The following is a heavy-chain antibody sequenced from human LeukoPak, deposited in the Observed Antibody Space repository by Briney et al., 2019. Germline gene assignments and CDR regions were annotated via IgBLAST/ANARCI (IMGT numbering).Heavy chain of an antibody. J-gene: IGHJ4*02. CDR1: GGTFSSYA. Sequence: SVKVSCKASGGTFSSYAISWVRQAPGQGLEWMGGIIPIFGTANYAQEFQGRVTITTDESTSTAYMELSSLRSEDTAVYYCARAYYDFWSGPPPGPLSYWGQGTLVTVSS. CDR3: ARAYYDFWSGPPPGPLSY. D-gene: IGHD3-3*01. CDR2: IIPIFGTA. V-gene: IGHV1-69*05.